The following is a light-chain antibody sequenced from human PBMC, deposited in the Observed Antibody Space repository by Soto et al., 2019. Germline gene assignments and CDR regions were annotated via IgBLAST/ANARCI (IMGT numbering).Light chain of an antibody. CDR2: DVI. Sequence: QSALTQPRSVSGSPGQSVTISCTAPSSDVGNFDYVSWYQDYPNKAPKLLLYDVINRPSGVPDRFSGSTSGYTASLTISGLQAEDEDEYYYCSYADSYTFGVVFGAGTKLTVL. CDR1: SSDVGNFDY. J-gene: IGLJ2*01. V-gene: IGLV2-11*01. CDR3: CSYADSYTFGVV.